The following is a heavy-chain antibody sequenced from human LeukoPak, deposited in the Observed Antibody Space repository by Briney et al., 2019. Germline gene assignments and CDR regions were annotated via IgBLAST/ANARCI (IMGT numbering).Heavy chain of an antibody. D-gene: IGHD4-11*01. J-gene: IGHJ5*02. CDR2: INPDGSSA. CDR3: ARFKVTVTSIP. V-gene: IGHV3-74*01. Sequence: GGSLRLSCAASGFTFSDYWMHWVRQAPGKGLVWGSRINPDGSSASYADSVKGRFTISRDNAKNTLYLQKNSLRAEDTAVYYCARFKVTVTSIPWGQGTLVTVSA. CDR1: GFTFSDYW.